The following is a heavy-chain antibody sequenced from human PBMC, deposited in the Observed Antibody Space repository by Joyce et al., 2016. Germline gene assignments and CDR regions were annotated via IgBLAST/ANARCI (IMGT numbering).Heavy chain of an antibody. CDR2: IHGYNAKT. J-gene: IGHJ6*02. CDR3: ARDHLAARPQYYYGMDV. CDR1: GYTFTTYG. Sequence: QIQLVQSGAEVKKPGASVKVSCKASGYTFTTYGVSWVRQAPGQGLEWMGLIHGYNAKTSYAQKFQGRVTFTTDTATSTAYMELRSLRSDDTAVYYCARDHLAARPQYYYGMDVWGQGTTVIVSS. V-gene: IGHV1-18*01. D-gene: IGHD6-6*01.